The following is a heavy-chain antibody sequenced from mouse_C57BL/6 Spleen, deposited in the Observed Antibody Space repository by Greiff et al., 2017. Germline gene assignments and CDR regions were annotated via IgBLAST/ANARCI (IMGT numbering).Heavy chain of an antibody. V-gene: IGHV14-3*01. CDR2: IDPANGNT. J-gene: IGHJ4*01. D-gene: IGHD1-1*01. CDR1: GFNIKNTY. Sequence: EVQLQQSVAELVRPGASVKLSCTASGFNIKNTYMHWVKQRPEQGLEWIGRIDPANGNTKYAPKFQGKATITADTSSNTAYLQLSSLTSEDTAIYYCARWNYYGSSYLYYARDYWGQGTSVTVSS. CDR3: ARWNYYGSSYLYYARDY.